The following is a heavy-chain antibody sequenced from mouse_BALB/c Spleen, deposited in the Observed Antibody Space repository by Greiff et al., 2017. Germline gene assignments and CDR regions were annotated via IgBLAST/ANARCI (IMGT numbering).Heavy chain of an antibody. J-gene: IGHJ3*01. CDR3: TKIGLGRSFAY. Sequence: LQQPGSELVRPGASVKLSCKASGYTFTSYWMHWVKQRPGQGLEWIGNIYPGSGSTNYDEKFKSKATLTVDTSSSTAYMQLSSLTSEDSAVYYCTKIGLGRSFAYWGQGALVTVSA. D-gene: IGHD4-1*01. CDR1: GYTFTSYW. CDR2: IYPGSGST. V-gene: IGHV1S22*01.